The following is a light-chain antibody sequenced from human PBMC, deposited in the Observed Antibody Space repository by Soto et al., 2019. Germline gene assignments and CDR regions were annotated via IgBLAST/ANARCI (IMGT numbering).Light chain of an antibody. CDR3: SSYTSSSTLDV. Sequence: QSVLPQPASVSGSPGRSITISCTGTSSDVGGYNYVSWYQQHPGKAPKLMIYDVSNRPSGVSNRFSGSKSGNTASLTISGLQAEDEADYYCSSYTSSSTLDVFGTGTKVTV. J-gene: IGLJ1*01. CDR2: DVS. V-gene: IGLV2-14*01. CDR1: SSDVGGYNY.